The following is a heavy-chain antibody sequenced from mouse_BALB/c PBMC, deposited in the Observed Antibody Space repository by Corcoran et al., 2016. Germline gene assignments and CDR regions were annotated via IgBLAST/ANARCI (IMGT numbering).Heavy chain of an antibody. CDR1: GFNIKDTY. D-gene: IGHD4-1*01. CDR3: ARAWDVRLDAMDY. CDR2: IDPANGNT. V-gene: IGHV14-3*02. Sequence: EVQLQQSGAELVKPGASVKLSCTASGFNIKDTYMHWVKQRPEQGLEWIGRIDPANGNTKYDPKFQGKATITADTSSNTAYLQLSSLTSEDTAGYYCARAWDVRLDAMDYWGQGTSVTVSS. J-gene: IGHJ4*01.